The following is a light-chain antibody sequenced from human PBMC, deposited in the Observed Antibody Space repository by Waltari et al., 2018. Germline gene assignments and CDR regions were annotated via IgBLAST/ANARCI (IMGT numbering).Light chain of an antibody. CDR3: SSYTTNRPYV. J-gene: IGLJ1*01. V-gene: IGLV2-14*01. CDR2: EVS. Sequence: QSALTQPASVSGSPGQSITISCTGTSSDVGGYKYVSWYQQHPGKAPQLMIYEVSNRPSGVSSRFSGSKSGNTASLTISGLQAEGEADYYCSSYTTNRPYVFGTGTKVTVL. CDR1: SSDVGGYKY.